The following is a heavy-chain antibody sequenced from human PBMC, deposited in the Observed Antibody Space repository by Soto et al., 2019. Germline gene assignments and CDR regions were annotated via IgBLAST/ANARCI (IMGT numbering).Heavy chain of an antibody. Sequence: QVQLVQSGAEVKKPGASVKVSCKASGYTFTSYGISWVRQAPGQGLEWMGWISAYNGNTNYAQKLQGRVTMTTDTSTSTAYMELRSLRSYDTAVYYCAILTYCDILTGYLDAFDIWGQGTMVTVSS. J-gene: IGHJ3*02. CDR2: ISAYNGNT. CDR3: AILTYCDILTGYLDAFDI. V-gene: IGHV1-18*01. D-gene: IGHD3-9*01. CDR1: GYTFTSYG.